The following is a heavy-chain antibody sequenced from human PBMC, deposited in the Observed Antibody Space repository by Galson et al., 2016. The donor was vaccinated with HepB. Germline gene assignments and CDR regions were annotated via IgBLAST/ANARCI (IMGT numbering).Heavy chain of an antibody. V-gene: IGHV6-1*01. CDR1: WDSVSSNSAT. CDR3: ARGGRGYSALLFDY. CDR2: TYYRTKWYD. D-gene: IGHD5-24*01. Sequence: CAISWDSVSSNSATWNWIRQSPSRGLEYLGRTYYRTKWYDDYGVSVKSRIKINPDTSKNQFSLQLNSVTPEETAVYYWARGGRGYSALLFDYWGQGTLVTVSS. J-gene: IGHJ4*02.